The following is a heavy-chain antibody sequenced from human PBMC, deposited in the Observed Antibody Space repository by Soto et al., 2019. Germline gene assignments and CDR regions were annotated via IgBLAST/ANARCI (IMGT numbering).Heavy chain of an antibody. D-gene: IGHD6-19*01. CDR3: ARSGGGSGWL. CDR1: GDSVSTGSKY. Sequence: SETRSLTCTVSGDSVSTGSKYWSWSRQPPGKPLEWIAYIYSSGSTNYNPSLKSRVTISRDTSKNQFSLKMTSVTAEDTAVYYCARSGGGSGWLGGQGTLVTVSS. V-gene: IGHV4-61*01. J-gene: IGHJ4*02. CDR2: IYSSGST.